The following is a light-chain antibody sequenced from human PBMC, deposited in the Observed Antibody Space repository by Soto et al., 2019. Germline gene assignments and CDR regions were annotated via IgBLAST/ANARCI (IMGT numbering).Light chain of an antibody. CDR3: QHYSSSPRT. J-gene: IGKJ2*02. CDR2: GAS. V-gene: IGKV3-20*01. CDR1: QSVSSNY. Sequence: ENVLTQSPGTLSLSPGERATLSCRASQSVSSNYLAWYHQKPGQAPRLLIYGASRRATGIPDRFSGSGSGTDFTLNISRLEPEDVAVYYCQHYSSSPRTFCQGTKLEIK.